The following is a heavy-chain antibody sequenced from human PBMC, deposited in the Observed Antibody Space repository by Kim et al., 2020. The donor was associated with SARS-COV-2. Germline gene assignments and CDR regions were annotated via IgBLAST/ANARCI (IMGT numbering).Heavy chain of an antibody. D-gene: IGHD3-10*01. J-gene: IGHJ4*02. V-gene: IGHV3-30*02. CDR2: GSNK. CDR3: AKGGDVDY. Sequence: GSNKYYADSVKGRFTISRDKSKNTLYLQMNSLRAEDTAVYYCAKGGDVDYWGQGTLVTVSS.